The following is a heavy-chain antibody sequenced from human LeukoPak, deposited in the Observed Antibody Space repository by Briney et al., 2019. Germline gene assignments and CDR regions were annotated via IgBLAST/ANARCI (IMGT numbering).Heavy chain of an antibody. CDR2: MYHSGST. J-gene: IGHJ4*02. V-gene: IGHV4-38-2*02. Sequence: PSETLSLTCTVSGYSINSAYYWGWIRQPPGKGLEWIGSMYHSGSTYYNPSLQSRVTISVDTSKNQFSLKPSSVTAADTAVYYCAKGYCRGNSCYDDRGAFDYWGQGTLVTVSS. CDR1: GYSINSAYY. D-gene: IGHD2-2*01. CDR3: AKGYCRGNSCYDDRGAFDY.